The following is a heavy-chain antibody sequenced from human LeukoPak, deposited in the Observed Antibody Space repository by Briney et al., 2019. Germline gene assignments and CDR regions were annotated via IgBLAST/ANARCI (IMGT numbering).Heavy chain of an antibody. CDR1: GFTFSSYV. V-gene: IGHV3-30-3*01. CDR3: ASYDYGDYVGNAFDI. D-gene: IGHD4-17*01. J-gene: IGHJ3*02. CDR2: ISYDGSNK. Sequence: GGSLRLSCAASGFTFSSYVMHWVRQAPGKGLEWVAVISYDGSNKYYADSVKGRFTISRDNSKNTLYLQMNSLRAEDTAVYYCASYDYGDYVGNAFDIWGQGTMVTVSS.